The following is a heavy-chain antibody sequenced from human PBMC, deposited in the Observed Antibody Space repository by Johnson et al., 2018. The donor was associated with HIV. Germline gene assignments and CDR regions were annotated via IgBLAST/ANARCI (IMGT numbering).Heavy chain of an antibody. CDR2: MSSRGIPI. D-gene: IGHD3-10*01. CDR1: GFPFHTYW. CDR3: ARTRHYYEAFDI. Sequence: VQLVESGGGLVQPGGSLRLSCAASGFPFHTYWMSWIRQTPGQGLEWISYMSSRGIPIYYADSVKGRFTISRDNSKNTLYLQMNSLRAEDTAVYYCARTRHYYEAFDIWGQGTMVTVSS. V-gene: IGHV3-48*01. J-gene: IGHJ3*02.